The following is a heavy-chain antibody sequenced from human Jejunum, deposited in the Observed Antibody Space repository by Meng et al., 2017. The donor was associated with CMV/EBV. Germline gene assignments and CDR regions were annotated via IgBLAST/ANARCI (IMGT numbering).Heavy chain of an antibody. CDR1: GYTFTDYY. Sequence: KASGYTFTDYYIHWVRQAPGQGLEWMGWLNPNTGGTVYAPNFQGRVTMTRYTSFSTAYLEMNSLTSDDTAVYYCARFIPAPQGGDYWGQGTLVTVS. J-gene: IGHJ4*02. V-gene: IGHV1-2*02. CDR2: LNPNTGGT. D-gene: IGHD6-6*01. CDR3: ARFIPAPQGGDY.